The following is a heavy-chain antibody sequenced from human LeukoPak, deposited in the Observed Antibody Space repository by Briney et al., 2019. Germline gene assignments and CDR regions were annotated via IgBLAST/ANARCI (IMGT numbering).Heavy chain of an antibody. Sequence: SETLSLTCTVSGGSISSSSYYWGWIRQPPGKGLEWIGSIYYSGSTYYNPSLKSRVTISVDTSKNQFSLKLSSVTAADTPVYYCARNSANWFDPWGQGTLVTVSS. CDR1: GGSISSSSYY. J-gene: IGHJ5*02. CDR3: ARNSANWFDP. V-gene: IGHV4-39*07. CDR2: IYYSGST.